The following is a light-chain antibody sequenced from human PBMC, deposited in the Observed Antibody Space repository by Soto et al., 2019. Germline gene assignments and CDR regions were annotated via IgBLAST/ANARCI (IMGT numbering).Light chain of an antibody. CDR1: SSDVGGYNY. J-gene: IGLJ1*01. CDR3: SSYAGSSNV. CDR2: EVN. V-gene: IGLV2-8*01. Sequence: QSVLTQPPSASGSPGQSVAISCTGTSSDVGGYNYVSWYQQHPGKAPKLMIYEVNKRPSGVPDHFSGSKSGNTASLTVSGLQAEEEADYYCSSYAGSSNVFGTGTKVTVL.